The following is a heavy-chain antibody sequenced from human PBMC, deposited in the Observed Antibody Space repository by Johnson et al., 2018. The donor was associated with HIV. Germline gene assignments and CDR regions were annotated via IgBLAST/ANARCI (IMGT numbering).Heavy chain of an antibody. D-gene: IGHD3-22*01. CDR3: AREVNAFDI. CDR1: GFTFDDYA. CDR2: ISWNSGSI. J-gene: IGHJ3*02. V-gene: IGHV3-9*01. Sequence: VQLVESGGGLVQPGRSLRLSCAASGFTFDDYAMHWVLQAPGKGLEWVSGISWNSGSIGYADSVKGRFTISRDNAKNTLYLQMNSLRAEDTAVYYCAREVNAFDIWGQGTVVTVSS.